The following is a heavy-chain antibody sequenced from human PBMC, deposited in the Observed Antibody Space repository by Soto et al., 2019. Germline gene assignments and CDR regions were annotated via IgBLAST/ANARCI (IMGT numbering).Heavy chain of an antibody. CDR3: ARLDLGYCSGGSCYPSDY. CDR1: GYTFTSYG. CDR2: ISSYNGNT. D-gene: IGHD2-15*01. J-gene: IGHJ4*02. Sequence: QVQLVQSGAEVKKPGSSVQVSCKASGYTFTSYGISWGRQAPGQGLEWMGWISSYNGNTNYAQKLQGRVTMTTDTSTSTAYMELRSLRSDDTAVYYCARLDLGYCSGGSCYPSDYWGQGTLVTVSS. V-gene: IGHV1-18*04.